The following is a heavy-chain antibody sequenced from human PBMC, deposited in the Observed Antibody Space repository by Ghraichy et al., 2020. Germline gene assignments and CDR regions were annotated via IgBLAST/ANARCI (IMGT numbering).Heavy chain of an antibody. V-gene: IGHV4-34*01. CDR3: ARPNDFWGGYYTV. Sequence: SETLSLTCAVYGGSFSGYYWSWIRQPPGKGLEWIGEINHSGSTNYNPSLKSRITISVDTSKNQFSLKLSSVTAADTAVYYCARPNDFWGGYYTVWGQGTLVTVSS. CDR1: GGSFSGYY. D-gene: IGHD3-3*01. J-gene: IGHJ4*02. CDR2: INHSGST.